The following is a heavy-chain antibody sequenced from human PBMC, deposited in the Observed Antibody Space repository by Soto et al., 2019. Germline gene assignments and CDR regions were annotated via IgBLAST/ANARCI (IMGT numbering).Heavy chain of an antibody. D-gene: IGHD1-26*01. CDR2: ISGSGRST. CDR1: GFPVSSNY. CDR3: VNSWTFSGSPLY. J-gene: IGHJ4*02. V-gene: IGHV3-21*01. Sequence: PGGSLRLSCAASGFPVSSNYMSWVRQAPGKGLEWVCSISGSGRSTYCADSVKGRFTISRDNAKNSLYLQMDSLRAEDTAVYYCVNSWTFSGSPLYWGQGTLVTVSS.